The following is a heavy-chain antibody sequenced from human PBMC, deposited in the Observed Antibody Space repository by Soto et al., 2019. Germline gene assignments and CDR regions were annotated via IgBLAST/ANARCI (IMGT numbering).Heavy chain of an antibody. V-gene: IGHV1-69*12. D-gene: IGHD3-10*01. CDR3: ARDKDRQQLGGNYYYILDV. CDR2: IMPIFRTP. Sequence: QVQLEQSGAEVKKPGSSVKVSCKASGGTFSNSAISWVRQAPGQGLEWMGGIMPIFRTPDYAQKFQGRVTITADESTCKVYMELSGLKSDDTAVYYCARDKDRQQLGGNYYYILDVWGQGTTVTVSS. CDR1: GGTFSNSA. J-gene: IGHJ6*02.